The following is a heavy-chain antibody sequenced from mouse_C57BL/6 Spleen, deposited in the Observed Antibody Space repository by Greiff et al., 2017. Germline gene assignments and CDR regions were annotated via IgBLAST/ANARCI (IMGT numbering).Heavy chain of an antibody. J-gene: IGHJ4*01. V-gene: IGHV1-18*01. Sequence: VQLQQSGPELVKPGASVKIPCKASGYTFTDYNMDWVKQSHGKSLEWIGDINPNNGGTIYNQKFKGKATLTVDKSSSTAYMELRSLTSEDTAVYYCARSGYGKVYARDYWGQGTSGTVSS. CDR2: INPNNGGT. CDR1: GYTFTDYN. CDR3: ARSGYGKVYARDY. D-gene: IGHD2-1*01.